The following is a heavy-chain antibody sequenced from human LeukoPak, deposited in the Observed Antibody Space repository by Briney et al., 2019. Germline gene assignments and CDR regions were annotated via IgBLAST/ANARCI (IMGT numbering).Heavy chain of an antibody. CDR1: GYTFANYD. Sequence: ASVKVSCKASGYTFANYDINWVRQATGQGLEWMGWMNPTSGNTGYAQKLQGRVSMTRDTPISTAYMELSSLTYEDTAVYYCTMTSPAGYNLVGAFDTWGQGTKVTVSS. D-gene: IGHD5-24*01. CDR3: TMTSPAGYNLVGAFDT. J-gene: IGHJ3*02. CDR2: MNPTSGNT. V-gene: IGHV1-8*01.